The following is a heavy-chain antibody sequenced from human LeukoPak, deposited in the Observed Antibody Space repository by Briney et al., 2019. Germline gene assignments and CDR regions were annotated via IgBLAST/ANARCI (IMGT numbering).Heavy chain of an antibody. CDR2: INPNSGGT. D-gene: IGHD5-18*01. Sequence: ASVKVSCKASGYTFTGYYMHWVRQAPGQGLEWMGWINPNSGGTNYAQKFQGRVTMTRDTSISTAYMELSRLGSDDTAVYYCARESDTAMVFDYWGQGTLVTVSS. CDR1: GYTFTGYY. J-gene: IGHJ4*02. V-gene: IGHV1-2*02. CDR3: ARESDTAMVFDY.